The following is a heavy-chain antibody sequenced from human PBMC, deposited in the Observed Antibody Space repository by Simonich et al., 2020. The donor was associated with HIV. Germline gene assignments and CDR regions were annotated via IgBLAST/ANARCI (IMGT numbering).Heavy chain of an antibody. CDR1: GFTFSSYA. Sequence: EVQLLESGGGLVQPGGSLRLSCAASGFTFSSYAMSWVRQAPGKGLEVVSAISGSGGSTYYAESVKGRFTISRDNSKNTLYLQMNSLRAEDTAVYYCAKDRYYNFWSGYYDYWGQGTLVTVSS. V-gene: IGHV3-23*01. D-gene: IGHD3-3*01. CDR3: AKDRYYNFWSGYYDY. CDR2: ISGSGGST. J-gene: IGHJ4*02.